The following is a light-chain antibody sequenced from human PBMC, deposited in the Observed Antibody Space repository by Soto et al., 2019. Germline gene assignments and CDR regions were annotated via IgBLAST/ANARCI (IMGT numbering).Light chain of an antibody. CDR1: QTISSW. CDR2: KAS. CDR3: QHYNSFSEA. J-gene: IGKJ1*01. V-gene: IGKV1-5*03. Sequence: DIQMTQSPSTLSGSVGDRVTITCRDSQTISSWLAWYQQKPGKAPKFXIYKASTLKSGVRSRFSGSGAGTEFTLTISSLQPDDFATYYCQHYNSFSEAFGQGTKVDIK.